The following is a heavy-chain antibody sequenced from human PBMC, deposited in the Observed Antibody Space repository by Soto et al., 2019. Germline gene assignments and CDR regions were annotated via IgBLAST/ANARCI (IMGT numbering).Heavy chain of an antibody. V-gene: IGHV1-3*01. Sequence: VQLVQSGAEVKKPGASVKVSCNASGYTFTNYAMHWVRQAPGQSLEWMGWIKGGNGDTKYSQKFQERITITRDTSATKAYMEQSSLRSQDSAVYSFATSVIIATGTRNWFEPWGQGTLVTVSS. CDR3: ATSVIIATGTRNWFEP. J-gene: IGHJ5*02. CDR1: GYTFTNYA. D-gene: IGHD1-7*01. CDR2: IKGGNGDT.